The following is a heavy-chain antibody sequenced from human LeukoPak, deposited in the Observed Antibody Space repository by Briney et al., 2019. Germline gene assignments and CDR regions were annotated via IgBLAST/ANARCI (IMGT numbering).Heavy chain of an antibody. CDR1: GGSISSSSYY. J-gene: IGHJ5*02. V-gene: IGHV4-39*07. CDR2: IYYSGST. Sequence: SETLSLTCTVSGGSISSSSYYWGWIRQPPGKGLEWIGSIYYSGSTYYNPSLKSRVTISVDTSKNQFSLNLSSVTAADTAVYYRARIKAARRENPNLFDPWGQGTLVTVSS. CDR3: ARIKAARRENPNLFDP. D-gene: IGHD6-6*01.